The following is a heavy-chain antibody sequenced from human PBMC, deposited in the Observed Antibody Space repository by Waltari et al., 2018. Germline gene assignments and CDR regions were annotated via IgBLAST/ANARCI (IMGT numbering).Heavy chain of an antibody. CDR1: GFTFTNHG. D-gene: IGHD3-3*01. V-gene: IGHV3-33*01. CDR3: ARGDGGSGLGASDI. Sequence: QVQLVESGGGVVQSGRSLRLSCVGSGFTFTNHGMNWVRQAPGKGLEWGAVIWYDGTNKNYADSVKGRFTISRDNSKNTLYLEMNSLRAEDTAVYFCARGDGGSGLGASDIWGQGTMVTVSS. CDR2: IWYDGTNK. J-gene: IGHJ3*02.